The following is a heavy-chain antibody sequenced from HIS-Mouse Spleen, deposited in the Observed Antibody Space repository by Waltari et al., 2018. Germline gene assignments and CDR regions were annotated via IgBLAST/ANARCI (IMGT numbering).Heavy chain of an antibody. CDR1: GGSISSSSYY. CDR2: IYYSGST. J-gene: IGHJ2*01. V-gene: IGHV4-39*07. Sequence: QLQLQESGPGLVKPSETLSLTCTVSGGSISSSSYYWGCIRQPPGKGLEWIGSIYYSGSTYYNPSLKSRVTISVDTSKNQFSLKLSSVTAADTAVYYCAREIPYSSSWYDLYFDLWGRGTLVTVSS. CDR3: AREIPYSSSWYDLYFDL. D-gene: IGHD6-13*01.